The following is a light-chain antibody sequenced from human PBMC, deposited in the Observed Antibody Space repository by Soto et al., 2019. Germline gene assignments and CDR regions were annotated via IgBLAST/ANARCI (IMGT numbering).Light chain of an antibody. J-gene: IGKJ1*01. V-gene: IGKV3D-15*01. CDR2: GAS. Sequence: MMMTQSPVTLSVSPGEIVTLSCRTSHSVNSHVAWYQQKPGQAPRLLLYGASTRATGIPARFSGSGSGTGFTLTISSLQPEDVATYYCQQANSFPWTFGQGTKVDIK. CDR1: HSVNSH. CDR3: QQANSFPWT.